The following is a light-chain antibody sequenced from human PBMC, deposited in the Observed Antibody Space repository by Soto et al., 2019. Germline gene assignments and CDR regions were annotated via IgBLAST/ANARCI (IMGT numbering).Light chain of an antibody. Sequence: DAVMTQSPLSLPVTLGQPASISCRSSQILVYSDGNIYLNWFQQRPGQSPRRLIYMVSNRDSGVQDRFSGSGSGTDFTLKISRVEAEDVGVYYCMQGTHWPWTFGQGTMVEIK. CDR1: QILVYSDGNIY. V-gene: IGKV2-30*01. CDR2: MVS. J-gene: IGKJ1*01. CDR3: MQGTHWPWT.